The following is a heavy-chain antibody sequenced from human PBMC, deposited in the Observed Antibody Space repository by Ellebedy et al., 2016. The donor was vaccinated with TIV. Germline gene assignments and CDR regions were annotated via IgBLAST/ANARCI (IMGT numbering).Heavy chain of an antibody. J-gene: IGHJ6*03. Sequence: SETLSLXXTVSGDSISSSSAYWVRIRQPPGKGLEWIGTISNRDRTDYNPSLKSRVFILVDASKNQFFLKLTSVTAADTAVYYCATFNQYYTYLGVWGKGTTVIVSS. V-gene: IGHV4-39*01. CDR1: GDSISSSSAY. CDR2: ISNRDRT. CDR3: ATFNQYYTYLGV. D-gene: IGHD1-14*01.